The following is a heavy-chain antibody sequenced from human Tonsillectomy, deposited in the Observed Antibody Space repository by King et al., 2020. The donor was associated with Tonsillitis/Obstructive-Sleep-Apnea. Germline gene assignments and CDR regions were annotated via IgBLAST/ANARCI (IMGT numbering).Heavy chain of an antibody. V-gene: IGHV3-73*01. CDR3: TRLSDTYDSAFDV. CDR1: GFTFSGSA. D-gene: IGHD3-16*01. J-gene: IGHJ3*01. CDR2: IRSKGNSYST. Sequence: VQLVESGGGLVQPGGSLKLSCAASGFTFSGSAMHWVRQVSGKGLEWVGRIRSKGNSYSTDYTASVKGRFTISRDDSKNTAYLQMNSLKTEDTAVYYCTRLSDTYDSAFDVWGQGTMVTVSS.